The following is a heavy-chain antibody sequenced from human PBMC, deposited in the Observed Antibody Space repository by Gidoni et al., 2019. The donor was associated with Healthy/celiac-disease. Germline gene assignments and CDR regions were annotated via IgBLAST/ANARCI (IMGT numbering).Heavy chain of an antibody. D-gene: IGHD3-10*01. CDR1: GYSFTSYW. V-gene: IGHV5-51*01. Sequence: EVQLVQSGAEVKKPGESLKISCKGSGYSFTSYWIGWVRQMPGKGLEWMGIIYPGDSDTRYSPSFQGQVTISADKSISTAYLQWSSLKASDTAMYYCARQDWYYGSGSRYYFDYWGQGTLVTVSS. CDR2: IYPGDSDT. J-gene: IGHJ4*02. CDR3: ARQDWYYGSGSRYYFDY.